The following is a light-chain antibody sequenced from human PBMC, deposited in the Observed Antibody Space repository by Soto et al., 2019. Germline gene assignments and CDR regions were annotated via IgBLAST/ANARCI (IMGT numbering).Light chain of an antibody. CDR1: RSIGST. Sequence: VMTQSPATLSVSPGERATLSCRASRSIGSTLAWYQQKPGQTPRLLIYDTSTRATGVPGRFIGSRSGTEFTLTITSLQSEDFAIYYCQHYVTWPLAFGGGTRVENK. V-gene: IGKV3-15*01. CDR2: DTS. CDR3: QHYVTWPLA. J-gene: IGKJ4*01.